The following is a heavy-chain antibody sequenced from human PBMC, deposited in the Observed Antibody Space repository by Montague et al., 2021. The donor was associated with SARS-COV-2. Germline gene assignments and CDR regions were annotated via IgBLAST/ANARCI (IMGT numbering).Heavy chain of an antibody. D-gene: IGHD6-19*01. V-gene: IGHV4-61*08. Sequence: SETLSLTCTVSGGSISSGDYYWNWIRQHPGKGLEWIGYIYYSGSTNYNPSLKSRVTISVDTSKNQFSLKLSSVTAADTAVYYCARGSGWMGNAFDIWGQGTMVTVSS. CDR3: ARGSGWMGNAFDI. CDR1: GGSISSGDYY. CDR2: IYYSGST. J-gene: IGHJ3*02.